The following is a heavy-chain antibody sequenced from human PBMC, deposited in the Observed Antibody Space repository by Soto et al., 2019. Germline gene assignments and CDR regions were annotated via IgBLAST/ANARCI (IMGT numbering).Heavy chain of an antibody. J-gene: IGHJ4*02. V-gene: IGHV3-23*01. CDR2: ISGSGRT. D-gene: IGHD6-19*01. Sequence: SLRLSCAASGFTFSSFAMSWVRQAPGKGLEWVSSISGSGRTYHADSVKGRFTISRDNSKNTVYLQMNSLRAEDRAVYYCAKDTQWLARGNFDYWGQGTLVTVSS. CDR3: AKDTQWLARGNFDY. CDR1: GFTFSSFA.